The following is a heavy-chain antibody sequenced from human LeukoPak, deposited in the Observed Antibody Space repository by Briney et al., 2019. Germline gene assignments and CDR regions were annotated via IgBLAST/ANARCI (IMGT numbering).Heavy chain of an antibody. CDR1: GGSISSSSYY. V-gene: IGHV4-39*01. J-gene: IGHJ4*02. CDR2: IYYSGST. CDR3: ARQKYSSSSGNL. Sequence: SETLSLTCTVSGGSISSSSYYWGWVRQPPGKGLEWIGSIYYSGSTYYNPSLKSRVTISVDTSKNQFSLKLSSVTAADTAVYYCARQKYSSSSGNLWGQGTLVTVSS. D-gene: IGHD6-6*01.